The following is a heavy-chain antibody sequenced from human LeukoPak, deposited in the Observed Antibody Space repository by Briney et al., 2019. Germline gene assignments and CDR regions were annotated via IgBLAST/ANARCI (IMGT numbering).Heavy chain of an antibody. J-gene: IGHJ3*02. D-gene: IGHD6-13*01. CDR3: ARDLGTSSSWPDDAFDI. CDR2: IIPILGIA. V-gene: IGHV1-69*04. CDR1: GGTFSSYA. Sequence: SVKVSCKASGGTFSSYAISWVRQAPGQGLEWMGRIIPILGIANCAQKFQGRVTITADKSTSTAYMELSSLRSEDTAVYYCARDLGTSSSWPDDAFDIWGQGTMVTVSS.